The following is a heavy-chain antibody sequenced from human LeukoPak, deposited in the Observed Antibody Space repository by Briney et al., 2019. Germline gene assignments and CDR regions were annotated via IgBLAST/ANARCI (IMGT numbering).Heavy chain of an antibody. CDR3: ARVDGSSWYWYWFDS. CDR2: IYHSGST. V-gene: IGHV4-30-2*01. CDR1: GGSISSGGYS. J-gene: IGHJ5*01. Sequence: SQTLSLTCAVSGGSISSGGYSWSWIRQPPGKGLEWIGYIYHSGSTYYNPSLKSRVTISVDRSKNQFSLKLSSVTAADTAVYYCARVDGSSWYWYWFDSWGQGTLVTVSS. D-gene: IGHD6-13*01.